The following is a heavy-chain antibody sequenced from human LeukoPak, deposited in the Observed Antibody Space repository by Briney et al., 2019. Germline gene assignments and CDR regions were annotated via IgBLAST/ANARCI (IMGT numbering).Heavy chain of an antibody. Sequence: GGSLRLSCAASGFTFSSYDMHWVRQATGKGLEWVSAIGTAGDPYYPGSVKGRFTISRDNFKNTLYLQMNSLRAEDTAVYYCAKRVGATHFDYWGQGSLVTVSS. CDR2: IGTAGDP. J-gene: IGHJ4*02. V-gene: IGHV3-13*05. D-gene: IGHD1-26*01. CDR1: GFTFSSYD. CDR3: AKRVGATHFDY.